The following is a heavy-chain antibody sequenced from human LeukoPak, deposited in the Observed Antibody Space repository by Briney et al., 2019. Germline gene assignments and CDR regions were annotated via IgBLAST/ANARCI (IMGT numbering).Heavy chain of an antibody. J-gene: IGHJ6*03. Sequence: GGSLRLPCAASGFTFSSYAMSWVRQAPGKGLEWVSAISGSGGSTYYADSVKGRFTISRDNSKNTLYLQMNSLRAEDTGVYYCAKDGYDFWSGHYYYYYMDVWGKGTTVTVSS. CDR3: AKDGYDFWSGHYYYYYMDV. CDR2: ISGSGGST. V-gene: IGHV3-23*01. D-gene: IGHD3-3*01. CDR1: GFTFSSYA.